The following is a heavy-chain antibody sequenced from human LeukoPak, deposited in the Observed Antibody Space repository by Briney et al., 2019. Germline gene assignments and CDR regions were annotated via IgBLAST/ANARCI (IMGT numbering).Heavy chain of an antibody. CDR1: GYSFTSYW. CDR3: ARHMIHCSGGSCLPAWFDP. V-gene: IGHV5-51*01. Sequence: GESLKISCKGSGYSFTSYWIGWVRQMPGKGLEWMGIIYPGDSDTRYSPSFQGQVTISADKSISTAYLQWSSLKASDTAMYYCARHMIHCSGGSCLPAWFDPWGREPWSPSPQ. J-gene: IGHJ5*02. D-gene: IGHD2-15*01. CDR2: IYPGDSDT.